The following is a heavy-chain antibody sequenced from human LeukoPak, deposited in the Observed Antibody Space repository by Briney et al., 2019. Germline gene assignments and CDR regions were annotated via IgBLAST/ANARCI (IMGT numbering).Heavy chain of an antibody. CDR2: ISYDGSNK. V-gene: IGHV3-30*04. Sequence: GGSLRLSRAASGFTFSSYAMHWVRQAPGKGLEWVAVISYDGSNKYYADSVKGRFTISRDNSKNTLYLQMNSLRAEDTAVYYCARGESGYEKYYFDYWGQGTLVTVSS. D-gene: IGHD5-12*01. J-gene: IGHJ4*02. CDR3: ARGESGYEKYYFDY. CDR1: GFTFSSYA.